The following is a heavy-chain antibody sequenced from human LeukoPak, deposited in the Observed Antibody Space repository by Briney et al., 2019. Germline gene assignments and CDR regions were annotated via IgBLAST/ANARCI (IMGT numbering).Heavy chain of an antibody. CDR1: GDSISSGDYY. V-gene: IGHV4-61*02. CDR2: ISSSGST. D-gene: IGHD1-14*01. Sequence: SETLSLTCTVSGDSISSGDYYWSWIRQSAGKGLEWIGRISSSGSTNYNPSLKSRVTISVDTSKNQFSLKLSSVTAADTAVYYCARVLTELSYYYYMDVWGKGTTVTVSS. CDR3: ARVLTELSYYYYMDV. J-gene: IGHJ6*03.